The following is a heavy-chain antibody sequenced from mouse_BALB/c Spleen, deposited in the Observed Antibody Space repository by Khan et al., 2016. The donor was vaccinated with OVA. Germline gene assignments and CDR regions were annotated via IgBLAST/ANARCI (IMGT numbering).Heavy chain of an antibody. V-gene: IGHV1-4*01. CDR2: INPSSGYT. CDR3: EREGDYYGKNGRITY. CDR1: GYTFTSYT. J-gene: IGHJ3*01. D-gene: IGHD2-1*01. Sequence: QVQLKQSGAELARPGASVKMSCKASGYTFTSYTMHWVQQRPGQGMEWIGYINPSSGYTNYNQKFKDKATLTADKSSRTTYEQLTSLTLEDTAVYYCEREGDYYGKNGRITYWGKGTMVTVSA.